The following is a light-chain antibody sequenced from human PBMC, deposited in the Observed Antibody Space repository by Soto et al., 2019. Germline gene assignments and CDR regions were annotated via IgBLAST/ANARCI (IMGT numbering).Light chain of an antibody. CDR3: QQYNDYWT. Sequence: EIVLTQSPGTLSLSPGERATLSCRASQSVSSYLAWYQQKPGQAPRLLIYGASTRATGIPARFSGSGSGTEFTLSISSLQPDDFATYFCQQYNDYWTFGQGTKGDIK. CDR1: QSVSSY. J-gene: IGKJ1*01. V-gene: IGKV3-15*01. CDR2: GAS.